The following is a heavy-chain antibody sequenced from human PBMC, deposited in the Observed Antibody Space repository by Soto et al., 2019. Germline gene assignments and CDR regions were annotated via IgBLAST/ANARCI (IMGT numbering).Heavy chain of an antibody. CDR2: ISAYNGNT. CDR3: ARAPSEDFWSGYFPFDY. D-gene: IGHD3-3*01. J-gene: IGHJ4*02. CDR1: GYTFSSYG. V-gene: IGHV1-18*01. Sequence: ASVKVSCKASGYTFSSYGISWVRQAPGQGLEWMGWISAYNGNTNYAQKLQGRVTMTTDTSTSTAYMELRRLRFDDTAVYYCARAPSEDFWSGYFPFDYWGQGTLVTV.